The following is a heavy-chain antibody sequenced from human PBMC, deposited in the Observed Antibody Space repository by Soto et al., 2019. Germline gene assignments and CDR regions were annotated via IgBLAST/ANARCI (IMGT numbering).Heavy chain of an antibody. CDR2: INPKSGGT. Sequence: ASVKVSCKASGYSFTDYHIHWVRQAPGRGLEWLGRINPKSGGTSTAQKFQGWVTMTTDTSISTASMELTRLTSDDTAIYYCARGDSTDCSNGXCXFFYNHDMDVWGQGTTVTVS. D-gene: IGHD2-8*01. CDR3: ARGDSTDCSNGXCXFFYNHDMDV. J-gene: IGHJ6*02. CDR1: GYSFTDYH. V-gene: IGHV1-2*04.